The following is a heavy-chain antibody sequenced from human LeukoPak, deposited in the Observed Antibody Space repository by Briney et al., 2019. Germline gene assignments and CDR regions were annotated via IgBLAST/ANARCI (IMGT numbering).Heavy chain of an antibody. CDR2: ISAYNGNT. D-gene: IGHD1-26*01. CDR3: ARDSLPGATTKAPLDY. Sequence: ASVKVSCKASGYTLTSYGISWVRQAPGQGLEWMGWISAYNGNTNYAQKLQGRVTMTTDTSTSTAYMELRSLRSDDTAVYYCARDSLPGATTKAPLDYWGQGTLVTVSS. V-gene: IGHV1-18*01. CDR1: GYTLTSYG. J-gene: IGHJ4*02.